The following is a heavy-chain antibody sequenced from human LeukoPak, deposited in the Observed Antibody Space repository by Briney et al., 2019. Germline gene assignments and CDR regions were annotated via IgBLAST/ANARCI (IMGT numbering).Heavy chain of an antibody. V-gene: IGHV3-23*01. D-gene: IGHD5-12*01. CDR3: AKVVSVATGNFDY. J-gene: IGHJ4*02. Sequence: PGGSLRLSCAASGFTFSSYAMSWVRQAPGKGLEWVSAISGSGGSTYYADSVKGRFTISRGNSKNTLYLQMNSLRAEDTAVYYCAKVVSVATGNFDYWGQGTLVTVSS. CDR2: ISGSGGST. CDR1: GFTFSSYA.